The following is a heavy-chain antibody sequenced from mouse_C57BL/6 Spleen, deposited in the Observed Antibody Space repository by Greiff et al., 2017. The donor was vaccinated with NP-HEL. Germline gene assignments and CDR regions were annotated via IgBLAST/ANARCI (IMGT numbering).Heavy chain of an antibody. V-gene: IGHV1-74*01. Sequence: QVQLQQPGAELVKPGASVKVSCKASGYTFTSYWMHWVKQRPGQGLEWIGRIHPSDSDTNYNQKFKGKATLTVAKSSSTAYMQLSSLTSEDSAVYYCAIPHGGGWFAYWGQGTLVTVSA. CDR3: AIPHGGGWFAY. CDR2: IHPSDSDT. CDR1: GYTFTSYW. J-gene: IGHJ3*01.